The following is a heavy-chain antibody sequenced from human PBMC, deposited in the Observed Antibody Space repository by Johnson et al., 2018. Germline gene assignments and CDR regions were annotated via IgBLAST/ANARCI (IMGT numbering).Heavy chain of an antibody. CDR3: ATTGYSRGR. J-gene: IGHJ4*02. Sequence: QVQLVESGGGVVEPGRSLRLSCAVSGLIFSSYGIHWVRRAPGKGLAWVAVISYDGSNKYYAGSVKGRFPISRENSKNTVSREMNSLRVEDTAVYYCATTGYSRGRGGQGTLVTVSS. D-gene: IGHD1-26*01. V-gene: IGHV3-30*03. CDR1: GLIFSSYG. CDR2: ISYDGSNK.